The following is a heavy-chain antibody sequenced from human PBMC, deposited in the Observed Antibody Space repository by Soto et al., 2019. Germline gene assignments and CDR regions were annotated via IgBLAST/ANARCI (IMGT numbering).Heavy chain of an antibody. CDR2: ISVHNGNT. J-gene: IGHJ6*02. Sequence: QVQLVQSGAEVKKPGASVKVSCKASGYTYISYAISWVRQAPGQGLEWMGWISVHNGNTNYAQKLQGRVTMTTDTSASTAYMELRSLRSDDTAVYYCARVVNHYCDGMDVWGQGTTVTVSS. D-gene: IGHD3-22*01. CDR1: GYTYISYA. CDR3: ARVVNHYCDGMDV. V-gene: IGHV1-18*01.